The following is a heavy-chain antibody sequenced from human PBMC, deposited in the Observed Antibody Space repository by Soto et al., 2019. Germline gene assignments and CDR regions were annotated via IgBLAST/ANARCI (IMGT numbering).Heavy chain of an antibody. D-gene: IGHD2-15*01. Sequence: QVQLVESGGGVVQPGRSLRLSCAASGFTFSSYGMHWVRQAPGKGLEWVAVIWYDGSNKYYADSVKGRFTISRDNSKNTLYLQMNSLRAEDTAVYYCAREAVGSCPYYWGQGTLVTVSS. CDR3: AREAVGSCPYY. V-gene: IGHV3-33*01. J-gene: IGHJ4*02. CDR2: IWYDGSNK. CDR1: GFTFSSYG.